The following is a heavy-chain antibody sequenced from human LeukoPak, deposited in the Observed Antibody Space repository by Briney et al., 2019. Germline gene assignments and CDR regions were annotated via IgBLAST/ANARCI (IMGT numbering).Heavy chain of an antibody. J-gene: IGHJ4*02. V-gene: IGHV3-23*01. Sequence: GGSLRLSCAASGFTFSTFAMIWVRQSPGKGLEWVSSIFPSGGEIHYADSVRGRFTISRDNSKSTLSLQMNSLRAEDTAIYYCATYRQVLLPFESWGQGTLVTVSS. CDR2: IFPSGGEI. CDR1: GFTFSTFA. CDR3: ATYRQVLLPFES. D-gene: IGHD2-8*02.